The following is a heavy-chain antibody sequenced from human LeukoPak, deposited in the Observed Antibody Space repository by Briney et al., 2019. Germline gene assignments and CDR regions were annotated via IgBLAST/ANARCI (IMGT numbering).Heavy chain of an antibody. D-gene: IGHD6-13*01. CDR2: IYHSGST. Sequence: SETLSLTCTVSGYSISSGYYWGWIRQPPGKGLEWIGSIYHSGSTYYNPSLKSRVTISVDTSKNQFSLKLSSVTAADTAVYYCARSGIAAADDWGQGTLVTVSS. J-gene: IGHJ4*02. V-gene: IGHV4-38-2*02. CDR1: GYSISSGYY. CDR3: ARSGIAAADD.